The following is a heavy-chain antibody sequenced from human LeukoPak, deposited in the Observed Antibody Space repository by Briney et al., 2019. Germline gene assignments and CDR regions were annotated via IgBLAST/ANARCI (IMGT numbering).Heavy chain of an antibody. CDR3: AKDGGGYYPYYYYYMDV. Sequence: PGGSLRLSCAASGFTFSNYAMRWVRQAPGKGLEWVSGISGSGDSTYYADSVKGRFTISRDNSKNTLYLQMNSLRAEDTAVYYCAKDGGGYYPYYYYYMDVWGKGTTVTISS. V-gene: IGHV3-23*01. J-gene: IGHJ6*03. CDR2: ISGSGDST. D-gene: IGHD3-22*01. CDR1: GFTFSNYA.